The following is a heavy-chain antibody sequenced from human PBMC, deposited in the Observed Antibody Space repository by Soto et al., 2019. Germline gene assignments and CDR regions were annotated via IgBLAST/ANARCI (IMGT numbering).Heavy chain of an antibody. CDR1: GFIFDRYA. D-gene: IGHD6-6*01. CDR2: ISCDSGDI. J-gene: IGHJ3*01. Sequence: EVQLVESGGGLAQPGTSLRLSCAGSGFIFDRYAMYWVRQAPGKGHEWVSGISCDSGDIDYLDSVNGRFTISRDNAKNALFLQMNSLRPEDTSFYYCVRSSGGSVDLWGQGTLITVSS. CDR3: VRSSGGSVDL. V-gene: IGHV3-9*01.